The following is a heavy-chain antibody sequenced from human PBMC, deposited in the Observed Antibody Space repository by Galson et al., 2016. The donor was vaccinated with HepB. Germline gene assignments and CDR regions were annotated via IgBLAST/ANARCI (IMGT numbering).Heavy chain of an antibody. J-gene: IGHJ6*02. CDR1: GFNSRTYW. CDR3: ARLGDWINGVCSAMDV. D-gene: IGHD2-8*01. V-gene: IGHV3-74*01. Sequence: LRLSCAASGFNSRTYWMYWIRQAPGKGLVWVSRIDSDSNNIAYADSVKGRFTISRDNAKNTLYLQMDSLRAEDTAVYYCARLGDWINGVCSAMDVWGQGSTVIVSS. CDR2: IDSDSNNI.